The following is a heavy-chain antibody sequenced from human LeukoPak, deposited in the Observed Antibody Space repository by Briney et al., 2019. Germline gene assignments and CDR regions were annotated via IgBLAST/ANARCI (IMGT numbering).Heavy chain of an antibody. CDR3: AREVGGYGSSWYGDYFDY. V-gene: IGHV4-59*01. D-gene: IGHD6-13*01. J-gene: IGHJ4*02. CDR2: IYYSGST. Sequence: SETLSLTCTASGGSISSYYWSWIRQPPGKGLEWIGYIYYSGSTNYNPSLKSRVTISVDTSKNQFSLKLSSVTAADTAVYYCAREVGGYGSSWYGDYFDYWGQGTLVTISS. CDR1: GGSISSYY.